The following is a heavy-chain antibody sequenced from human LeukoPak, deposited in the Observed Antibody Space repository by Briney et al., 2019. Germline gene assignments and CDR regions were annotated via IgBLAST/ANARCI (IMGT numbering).Heavy chain of an antibody. CDR2: ISYSGST. J-gene: IGHJ4*02. Sequence: SETLSLTCTVSGGSISSSSYYWRWIRQPPGKGLEWIGTISYSGSTYYSPSLRSQVTISADTSRNHFSLKLSSVTAADTAVYYCERRSGYGHSRRPFDYWGQGTLVTVSS. CDR3: ERRSGYGHSRRPFDY. CDR1: GGSISSSSYY. D-gene: IGHD4-17*01. V-gene: IGHV4-39*02.